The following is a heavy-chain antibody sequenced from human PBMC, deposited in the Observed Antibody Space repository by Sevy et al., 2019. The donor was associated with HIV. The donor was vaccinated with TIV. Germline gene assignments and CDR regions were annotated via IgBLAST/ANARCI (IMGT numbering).Heavy chain of an antibody. J-gene: IGHJ1*01. CDR3: AKPASLNLWFAY. D-gene: IGHD3-10*01. Sequence: GGSLRLSCVASGFNFTASAMSWVRQSPGKGLERVSTIGRSGSSSYYAHSVKGRFTISRDNSKRTLYLQMNSLTADDTAVYFGAKPASLNLWFAYWGQGILVTVSS. CDR1: GFNFTASA. V-gene: IGHV3-23*01. CDR2: IGRSGSSS.